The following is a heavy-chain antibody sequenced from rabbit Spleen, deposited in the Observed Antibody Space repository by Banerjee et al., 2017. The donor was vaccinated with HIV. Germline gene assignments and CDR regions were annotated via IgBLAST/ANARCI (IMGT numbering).Heavy chain of an antibody. CDR2: IYAGSSGST. CDR1: GFSFSSSYW. V-gene: IGHV1S45*01. D-gene: IGHD4-2*01. Sequence: QEQLEESGGGLVKPEGSLTLTCTASGFSFSSSYWICWVRQAPGKGLEWIACIYAGSSGSTVYASWAKGRFTISRTSSTTVTLQMTSLTAADTATYFCARSYANYVGGGWEAFELWGPGTLVTVS. CDR3: ARSYANYVGGGWEAFEL. J-gene: IGHJ4*01.